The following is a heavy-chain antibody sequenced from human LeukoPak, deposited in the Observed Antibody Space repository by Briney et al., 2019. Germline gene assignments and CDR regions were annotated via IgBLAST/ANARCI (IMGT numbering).Heavy chain of an antibody. Sequence: GSLRLSCAASGFTFSSYSMNWVRQAPGKGLEWVSSISNSSSYIYYADSVKGRFTISRDNAKNSLYLQMNSLRAEDMAVYYCARSTGSGTDLDFWGQGTLVTVSS. J-gene: IGHJ4*02. CDR1: GFTFSSYS. CDR3: ARSTGSGTDLDF. CDR2: ISNSSSYI. V-gene: IGHV3-21*01. D-gene: IGHD3-10*01.